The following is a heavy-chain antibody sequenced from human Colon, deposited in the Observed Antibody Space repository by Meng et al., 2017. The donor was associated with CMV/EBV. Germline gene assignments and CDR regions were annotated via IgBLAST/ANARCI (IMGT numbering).Heavy chain of an antibody. J-gene: IGHJ4*02. CDR3: THSGSYYGLYYFDY. CDR2: ISYDGSNK. V-gene: IGHV3-30-3*01. CDR1: GFTFSSYA. Sequence: GGSLRLSCAASGFTFSSYAMSWVRQAPGKGLEWVAVISYDGSNKYYADSVKGRFTTSRDNSKNTLYLQMNSLRAEDTAVYYCTHSGSYYGLYYFDYWGQGTLVTVSS. D-gene: IGHD1-26*01.